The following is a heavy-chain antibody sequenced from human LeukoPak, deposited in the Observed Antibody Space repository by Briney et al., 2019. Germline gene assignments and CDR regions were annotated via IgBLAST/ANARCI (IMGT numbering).Heavy chain of an antibody. CDR3: ARVISVAGYDY. CDR1: GFTFSSYW. CDR2: IKQDGSEK. Sequence: PGGSLRLSCVVSGFTFSSYWMSWVRQAPGKGLEWVANIKQDGSEKYYVDSVKGRFTISRDNAKNSLYLQMNSLRAEDTAVYYCARVISVAGYDYWGQGTLVTVSS. V-gene: IGHV3-7*01. D-gene: IGHD6-19*01. J-gene: IGHJ4*02.